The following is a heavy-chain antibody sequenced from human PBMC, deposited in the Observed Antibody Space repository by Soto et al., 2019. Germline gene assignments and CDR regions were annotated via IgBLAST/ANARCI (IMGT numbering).Heavy chain of an antibody. V-gene: IGHV4-59*01. CDR3: ARERNLGRWVQPLDF. D-gene: IGHD1-1*01. CDR1: GDSISPYS. CDR2: IHYNGNT. J-gene: IGHJ4*02. Sequence: QVQLQVSAPGLVKPSETLSLTCTVSGDSISPYSPSRARQPPGKGPEWIGNIHYNGNTKYNPSLKSRVSMSVETSKEELCLGLISVTAADTGKYLCARERNLGRWVQPLDFWGQGTLVTVSS.